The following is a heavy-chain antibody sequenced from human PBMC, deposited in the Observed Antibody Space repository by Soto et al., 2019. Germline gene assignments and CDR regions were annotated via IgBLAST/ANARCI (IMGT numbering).Heavy chain of an antibody. D-gene: IGHD2-21*02. Sequence: ASVKVSCKASGYTFTSYGISWVRQAPGQGLEWMGWISAYNGNTNYAQKLQGRVTMTTDTSTSTAYMELRSLRSDDTAVYYCATLACCGGDCHSTGFDYWGQGTLVTVSS. CDR2: ISAYNGNT. J-gene: IGHJ4*02. V-gene: IGHV1-18*01. CDR3: ATLACCGGDCHSTGFDY. CDR1: GYTFTSYG.